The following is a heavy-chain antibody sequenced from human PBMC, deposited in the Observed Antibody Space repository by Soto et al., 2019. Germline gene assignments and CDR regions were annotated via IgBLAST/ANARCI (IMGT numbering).Heavy chain of an antibody. V-gene: IGHV1-69*12. D-gene: IGHD1-7*01. CDR3: ARDGEPRNSCWRGPLGGGWFDT. CDR2: IVPMFGTA. CDR1: GGTFGNSA. J-gene: IGHJ5*02. Sequence: QVQLVQSGAEVKKPGSSMNVSCKTSGGTFGNSAVTSVRQATGQGLEWMGGIVPMFGTANYAQKFQGRLTIPADEFTNTAYRELSILTSDDTAVYYCARDGEPRNSCWRGPLGGGWFDTWGQGTLVTVSS.